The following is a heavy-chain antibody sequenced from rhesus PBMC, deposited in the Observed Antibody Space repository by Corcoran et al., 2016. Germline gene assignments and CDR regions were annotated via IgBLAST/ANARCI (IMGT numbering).Heavy chain of an antibody. CDR3: ARTTVAALFDY. CDR1: GYSIRGYY. CDR2: ITYRWST. Sequence: QVQLQESGPGLVKPSETLSLTCAVSGYSIRGYYWSWIRQAPGKGLEWIGYITYRWSTGYNPSLRSRVTISRDTSKSQFSLKLSSVTAADTAVYYCARTTVAALFDYWGQGVLVTVSS. J-gene: IGHJ4*01. D-gene: IGHD4-29*01. V-gene: IGHV4-122*02.